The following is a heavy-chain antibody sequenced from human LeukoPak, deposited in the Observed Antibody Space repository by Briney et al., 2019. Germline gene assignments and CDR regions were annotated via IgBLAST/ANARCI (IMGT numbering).Heavy chain of an antibody. V-gene: IGHV3-23*01. D-gene: IGHD3-3*01. CDR1: GFTFSTYG. CDR3: AKDNFWSAFDS. J-gene: IGHJ5*01. Sequence: PGGSLRLSCAASGFTFSTYGMSWVRQVPGKGLEWVSAISGNGDTTYYADSVKGRFTTSRDNSKNTVSLQMNNLRAEDSAIFYCAKDNFWSAFDSWGQGTLVTVSS. CDR2: ISGNGDTT.